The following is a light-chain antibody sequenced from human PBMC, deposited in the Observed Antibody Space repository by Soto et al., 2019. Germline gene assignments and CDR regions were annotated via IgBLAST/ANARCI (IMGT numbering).Light chain of an antibody. Sequence: QSVLTQPPSASGTPGQRVTISCSGSSSNIGSNYVYWYQQLPGTAHKLLIYRNNQRPSGVPDRFSGSKSGTSASLAISGLRFEDEADYYCAAWDDSLSGNYVFGTGTKVTVL. CDR2: RNN. CDR1: SSNIGSNY. V-gene: IGLV1-47*01. J-gene: IGLJ1*01. CDR3: AAWDDSLSGNYV.